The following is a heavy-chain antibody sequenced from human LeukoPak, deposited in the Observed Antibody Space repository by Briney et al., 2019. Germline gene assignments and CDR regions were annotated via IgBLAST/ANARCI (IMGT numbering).Heavy chain of an antibody. CDR3: AKSEWFGELFEYYFDY. D-gene: IGHD3-10*01. J-gene: IGHJ4*02. V-gene: IGHV3-30*18. CDR2: ISYDGSNK. CDR1: GFTFSSYG. Sequence: PGGSLRLSCAASGFTFSSYGMHWVRQAPDKGLEWVAVISYDGSNKYYADSVKGRFTISRDNSKNTLYLQMNSLRAEDTAVYYCAKSEWFGELFEYYFDYWGQGTLVTVSP.